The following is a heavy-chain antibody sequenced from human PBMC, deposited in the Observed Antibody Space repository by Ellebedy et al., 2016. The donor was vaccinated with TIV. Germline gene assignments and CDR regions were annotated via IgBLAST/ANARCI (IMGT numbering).Heavy chain of an antibody. CDR1: GFTFSSYA. J-gene: IGHJ4*02. D-gene: IGHD4-23*01. CDR3: AKVAISTATVLSPWYDY. CDR2: ISYDANNK. V-gene: IGHV3-30*18. Sequence: PGGSLRLSCAASGFTFSSYAMCWVRQAPGKGLEWVALISYDANNKYYADSVRGRFTISRDNSKNTLYLEMNSLRAEDTAVYYCAKVAISTATVLSPWYDYWGQGTLVTVSS.